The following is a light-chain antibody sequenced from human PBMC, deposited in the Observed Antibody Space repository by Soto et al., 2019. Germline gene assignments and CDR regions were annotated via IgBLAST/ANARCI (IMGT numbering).Light chain of an antibody. CDR1: QSLSSNS. V-gene: IGKV3-20*01. CDR2: GTS. CDR3: QHSSSSPLLT. J-gene: IGKJ4*01. Sequence: IVLTQSPGTLSLSPGERATLSCRASQSLSSNSLAWYQQKPGQAPRLLMYGTSNRATGIPDRFRGSGSGTDFTLTISRLDPEDFAVYYCQHSSSSPLLTFGGGTKVEIK.